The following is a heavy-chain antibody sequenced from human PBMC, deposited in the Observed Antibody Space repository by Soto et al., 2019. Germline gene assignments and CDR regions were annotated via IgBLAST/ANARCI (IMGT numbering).Heavy chain of an antibody. Sequence: QVQLVESGGGVVQPGRSLRLSCAASGFTFSSYGMHWVRQAPGKGLEWVAVIWNDGSNKYYADSVKGRFTISRDNSKNTLYLQMNSLRAEDTAVYYCASEYCSGGSCSYYGMDVWGQGTTVTVSS. CDR1: GFTFSSYG. CDR3: ASEYCSGGSCSYYGMDV. CDR2: IWNDGSNK. D-gene: IGHD2-15*01. J-gene: IGHJ6*02. V-gene: IGHV3-33*01.